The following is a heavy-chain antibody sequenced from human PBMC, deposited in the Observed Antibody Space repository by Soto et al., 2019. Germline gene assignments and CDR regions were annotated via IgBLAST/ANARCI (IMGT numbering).Heavy chain of an antibody. Sequence: ASVKVSCKASGYTFTGYYMHWVRQAPGQGLEWMGWINPNSGGTNYAQKFQGWVTMTRDTSISTVYMELSSLRSEDTAVYYCARDRAVLRYFDWLGPHDAFDIWGQGTMVTVSS. CDR1: GYTFTGYY. CDR2: INPNSGGT. D-gene: IGHD3-9*01. CDR3: ARDRAVLRYFDWLGPHDAFDI. V-gene: IGHV1-2*04. J-gene: IGHJ3*02.